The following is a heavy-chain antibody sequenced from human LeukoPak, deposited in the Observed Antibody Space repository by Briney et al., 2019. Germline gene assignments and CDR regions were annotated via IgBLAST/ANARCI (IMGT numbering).Heavy chain of an antibody. J-gene: IGHJ5*02. CDR3: ANLQIPGWFDP. CDR1: GGSISSSSYY. V-gene: IGHV4-39*07. D-gene: IGHD4-11*01. Sequence: SETLSLTCTVSGGSISSSSYYWGWIRQPPGKGLEWIGSIYYSGSTYYNPSLKSRVTISVDTSKNQFSLKLSSVTAADTAVYYCANLQIPGWFDPWGQGTLVTVSS. CDR2: IYYSGST.